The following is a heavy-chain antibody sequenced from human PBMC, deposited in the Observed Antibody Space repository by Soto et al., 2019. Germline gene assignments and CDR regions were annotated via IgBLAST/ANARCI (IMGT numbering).Heavy chain of an antibody. V-gene: IGHV1-69*02. Sequence: QLHLVQSGAEVRKPGSSVKVSCKASGGTLSSYSVTWVRQAPGQGLEWMGRIIPFLGRTNYAQNFQGRVTFTADMSTKTAYTALTSLTSNDTHLYYFATTTGPPTSNWCDPCGRGTVVIVSS. CDR3: ATTTGPPTSNWCDP. D-gene: IGHD1-1*01. J-gene: IGHJ5*02. CDR2: IIPFLGRT. CDR1: GGTLSSYS.